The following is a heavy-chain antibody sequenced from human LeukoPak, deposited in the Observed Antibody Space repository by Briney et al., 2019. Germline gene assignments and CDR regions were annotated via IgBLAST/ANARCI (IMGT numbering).Heavy chain of an antibody. Sequence: GESLKISCKGSGYIFTIYWVAWVRQMPGKGLEWMGIIYPRDSYTRYSPSFQGQVTISADKSINTAYLQWSSLKASDTAMYYCARQPNPDFDYWGQGTLVTVSS. J-gene: IGHJ4*02. CDR3: ARQPNPDFDY. CDR1: GYIFTIYW. CDR2: IYPRDSYT. V-gene: IGHV5-51*01.